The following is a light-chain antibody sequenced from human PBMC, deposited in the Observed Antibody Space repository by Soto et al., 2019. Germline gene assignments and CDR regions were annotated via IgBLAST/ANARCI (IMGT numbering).Light chain of an antibody. J-gene: IGKJ4*01. CDR2: AAS. CDR3: QQANSFPRT. Sequence: DIHMTQSPSFVSASFGDRVTITFRASQAVSTWLAWYQQKPGDAPKLLIYAASTLQSGVPSRFSGSGSGTDFTLTIRSLQPEDFATYYCQQANSFPRTFGGGTKVDI. CDR1: QAVSTW. V-gene: IGKV1-12*01.